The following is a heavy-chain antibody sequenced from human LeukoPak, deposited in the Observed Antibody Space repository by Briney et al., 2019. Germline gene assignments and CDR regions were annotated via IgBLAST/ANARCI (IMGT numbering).Heavy chain of an antibody. V-gene: IGHV4-39*01. Sequence: SETLSLTCTVSGGSISSSSYYWGWIRQPPGKGLEWIGSIYYSGSTYYNPSLKSRVTISVDTSKNQFSLKLSSVTAADRAVYYCARHVGYSGYDYIDYWGQGTLVTVSS. D-gene: IGHD5-12*01. CDR3: ARHVGYSGYDYIDY. CDR2: IYYSGST. J-gene: IGHJ4*02. CDR1: GGSISSSSYY.